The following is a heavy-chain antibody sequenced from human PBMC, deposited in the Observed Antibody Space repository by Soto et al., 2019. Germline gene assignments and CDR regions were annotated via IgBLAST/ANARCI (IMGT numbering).Heavy chain of an antibody. J-gene: IGHJ6*04. CDR3: TRAILSISAGGYRVRDV. Sequence: EVQLVESGGGLVQPGGSLRPSCAASGFTFSDHYMDWVRQAPGKGLEWVGRIKNKANRYTTEYAAAVKGRFTISREESKNPLYLQMISLRTEDTAVYYRTRAILSISAGGYRVRDVCGKGTTVSVSS. D-gene: IGHD3-3*02. CDR1: GFTFSDHY. CDR2: IKNKANRYTT. V-gene: IGHV3-72*01.